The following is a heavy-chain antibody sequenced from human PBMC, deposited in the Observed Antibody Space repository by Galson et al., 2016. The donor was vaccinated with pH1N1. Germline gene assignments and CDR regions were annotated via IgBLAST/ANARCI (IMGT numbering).Heavy chain of an antibody. CDR1: GDTFTSYA. Sequence: SVKVSCKASGDTFTSYAMHWVRQAPGQRLEWMGWINAGNGIPKYSPRFQGRVTITRDTSASTAYMELSSLRSEDTAVYYCASSYYYDSSGYTDWGQGTLVTVSS. CDR2: INAGNGIP. V-gene: IGHV1-3*01. D-gene: IGHD3-22*01. J-gene: IGHJ4*02. CDR3: ASSYYYDSSGYTD.